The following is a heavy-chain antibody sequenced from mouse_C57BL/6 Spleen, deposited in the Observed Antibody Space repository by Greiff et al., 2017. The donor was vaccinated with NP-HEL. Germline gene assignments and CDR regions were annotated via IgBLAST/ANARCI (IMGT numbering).Heavy chain of an antibody. CDR2: IDPANGNT. Sequence: EVKLVESVAELVRPGASVKLSCTASGFNIKNTYMHWVKQRPEQGLEWIGRIDPANGNTKYAPKFQGKATITADTSSNTAYLQLSSLTSEDTAIYYCASPITTVVAHFDYWGQGTTLTVSS. CDR1: GFNIKNTY. V-gene: IGHV14-3*01. J-gene: IGHJ2*01. CDR3: ASPITTVVAHFDY. D-gene: IGHD1-1*01.